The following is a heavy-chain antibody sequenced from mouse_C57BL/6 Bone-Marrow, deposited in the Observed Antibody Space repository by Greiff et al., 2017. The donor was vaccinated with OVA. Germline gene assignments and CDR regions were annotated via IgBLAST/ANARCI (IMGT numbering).Heavy chain of an antibody. CDR1: GYTFTSYW. CDR3: ASYRYFDY. CDR2: INPSSGYT. Sequence: QVQLKESGAELAKPGASEKLSCKASGYTFTSYWMHWVKQRPGQGLEWIGYINPSSGYTKYNQKFKDKATLTADKSSSTAYMQLSSLTYEDSAVYYCASYRYFDYWGQGTTLTVSS. V-gene: IGHV1-7*01. J-gene: IGHJ2*01. D-gene: IGHD2-14*01.